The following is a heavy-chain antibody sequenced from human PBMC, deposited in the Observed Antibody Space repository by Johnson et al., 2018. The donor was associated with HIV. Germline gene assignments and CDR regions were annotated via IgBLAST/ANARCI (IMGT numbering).Heavy chain of an antibody. CDR3: ARERVGDAFDI. J-gene: IGHJ3*02. Sequence: QVQLVESGGGVVQPGRSLRLSCGASGFSFNNYAMHWVRQAPGKGLGWVAVMGYDGSNKYYADSVKGRLTVSRDNSKNTLYLKMNSLRAEDTALYYCARERVGDAFDIWGQGTMVTVSS. CDR1: GFSFNNYA. D-gene: IGHD1-26*01. CDR2: MGYDGSNK. V-gene: IGHV3-30*04.